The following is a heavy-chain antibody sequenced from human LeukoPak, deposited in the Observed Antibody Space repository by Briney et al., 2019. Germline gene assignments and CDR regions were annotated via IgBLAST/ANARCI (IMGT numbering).Heavy chain of an antibody. V-gene: IGHV4-34*01. CDR1: GESFSGYN. J-gene: IGHJ6*03. CDR2: IDHSGST. D-gene: IGHD2-2*01. Sequence: SETLSLTCAVYGESFSGYNWTWVRQSPGKGLEWIGEIDHSGSTNYSPSLKSRVTISVDTSRNQFSLRLTSVTAADTAVYYCARHVWVGYCSSTSCYAGGYYMDVWGKGTTVTISS. CDR3: ARHVWVGYCSSTSCYAGGYYMDV.